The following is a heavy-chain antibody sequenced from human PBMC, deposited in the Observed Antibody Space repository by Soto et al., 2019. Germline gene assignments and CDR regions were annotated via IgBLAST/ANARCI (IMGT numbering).Heavy chain of an antibody. Sequence: QVQLVQSGAEVKKPGASVKVSCKASGYTFTSYGISWVRQAPGQGLEWMGWISAYNGNTNYAQKPQGRVTMTADTSTSTANMERRSLRSDDTAVYYCASEIVVVPYYNYGTDVWGQGTTVTVSS. D-gene: IGHD2-21*01. CDR1: GYTFTSYG. V-gene: IGHV1-18*01. CDR3: ASEIVVVPYYNYGTDV. J-gene: IGHJ6*02. CDR2: ISAYNGNT.